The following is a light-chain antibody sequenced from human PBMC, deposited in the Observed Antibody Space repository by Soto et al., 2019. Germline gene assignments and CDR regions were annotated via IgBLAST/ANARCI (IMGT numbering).Light chain of an antibody. CDR2: EVV. V-gene: IGLV2-8*01. J-gene: IGLJ1*01. CDR3: SSYAGSNTYV. CDR1: KNDIGVYDF. Sequence: QSVLTQPRSASGSPGQSVTISCTQTKNDIGVYDFVSWYQHHPGKAPRLIIYEVVQRPSGVPDRFSGSKSGNTASLTVSGLQAADEADYCCSSYAGSNTYVFGSGTKVTVL.